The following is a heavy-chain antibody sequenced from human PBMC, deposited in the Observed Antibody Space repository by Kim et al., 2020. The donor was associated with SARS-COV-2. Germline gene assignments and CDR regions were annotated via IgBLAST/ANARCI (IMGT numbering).Heavy chain of an antibody. CDR1: GFTFSSYG. D-gene: IGHD5-18*01. Sequence: GGSLRLSCAASGFTFSSYGMHWVRQAPGKGLEWVAVISYDGSNKYYADSVKGRFTISRDNSKNTLYLQMNSLRAEDTAVYYCAKDRRGYSYGPYTSLRGR. V-gene: IGHV3-30*18. CDR3: AKDRRGYSYGPYTSL. J-gene: IGHJ2*01. CDR2: ISYDGSNK.